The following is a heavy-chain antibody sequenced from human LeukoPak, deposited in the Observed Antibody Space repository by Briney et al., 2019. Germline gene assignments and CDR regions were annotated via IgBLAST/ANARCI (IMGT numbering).Heavy chain of an antibody. CDR2: INPNSGGT. CDR3: ASREKEYSSSSVVDY. J-gene: IGHJ4*02. CDR1: GYTFTGYY. V-gene: IGHV1-2*02. Sequence: GASVKVSCKASGYTFTGYYMHWVRQAPGQGLEWMGRINPNSGGTNYAQKFQGRVTMTRDTSISTAYIELSRLRSDDTAVYYCASREKEYSSSSVVDYWGQGTLVTVSS. D-gene: IGHD6-6*01.